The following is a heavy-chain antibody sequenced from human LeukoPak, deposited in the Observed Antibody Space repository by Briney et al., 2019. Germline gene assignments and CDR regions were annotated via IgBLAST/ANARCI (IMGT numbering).Heavy chain of an antibody. CDR1: GFTFSTFA. V-gene: IGHV3-23*01. J-gene: IGHJ4*02. CDR2: IFPSGGEI. Sequence: GGSLRLSCAASGFTFSTFAMIWVRQPPGKGLEWVSSIFPSGGEIHYADSVRGRFTISRDNSKSTLSLQMSSLRAEDTAVYYCARGHIVVLTAPDYWGQGTLVTVSS. D-gene: IGHD2-21*02. CDR3: ARGHIVVLTAPDY.